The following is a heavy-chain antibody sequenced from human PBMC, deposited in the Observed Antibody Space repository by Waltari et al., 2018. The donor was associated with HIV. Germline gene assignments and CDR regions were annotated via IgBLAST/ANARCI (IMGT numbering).Heavy chain of an antibody. CDR1: GGTFSSYA. CDR3: ARDKVAVTRNWFDP. CDR2: IIPILGIA. J-gene: IGHJ5*02. Sequence: QVQLVQSGAEVKKPGSSVKVSCKASGGTFSSYAISWVRQAPGQGLEWMGRIIPILGIANYAQKFQGRVTMTADKSTSTAYMELSSLRSEDTAVYYCARDKVAVTRNWFDPWGQGTLVTVSS. D-gene: IGHD6-19*01. V-gene: IGHV1-69*04.